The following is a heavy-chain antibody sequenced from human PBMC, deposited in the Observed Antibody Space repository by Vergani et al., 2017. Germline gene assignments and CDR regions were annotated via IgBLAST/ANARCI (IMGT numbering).Heavy chain of an antibody. CDR1: GFTFSSYS. CDR3: ARYREYYDFWSGYYGSPYYFDY. J-gene: IGHJ4*02. D-gene: IGHD3-3*01. V-gene: IGHV3-48*01. Sequence: EVQLVESGGGLVQPGGSLRLSCAASGFTFSSYSMNWVRQAPGKGLEWVSYISSSSSTIYYADSVKGRFTISRDNAKNSLYLQMNSLRAEDTAVYYCARYREYYDFWSGYYGSPYYFDYWGQGTLVTVSS. CDR2: ISSSSSTI.